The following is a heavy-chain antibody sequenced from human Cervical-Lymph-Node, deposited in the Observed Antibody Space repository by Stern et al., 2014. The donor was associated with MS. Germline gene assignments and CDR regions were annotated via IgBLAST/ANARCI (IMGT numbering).Heavy chain of an antibody. CDR1: GFNFSSYA. D-gene: IGHD3-10*01. J-gene: IGHJ6*02. V-gene: IGHV3-30-3*01. Sequence: VQLVESGGGVVQPGRALRLSCAATGFNFSSYAMQWVRQAPGKGLGWLAVISYDGSKAYYTESVKGRFTVSRDNSKNTLFLQVSSLRPEDTAEYYCARDLVWFGELDWGDMDVWGHGTTVTVSS. CDR2: ISYDGSKA. CDR3: ARDLVWFGELDWGDMDV.